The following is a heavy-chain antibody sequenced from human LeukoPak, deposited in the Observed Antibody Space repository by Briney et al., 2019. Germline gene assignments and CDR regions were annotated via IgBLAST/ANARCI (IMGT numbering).Heavy chain of an antibody. CDR2: ISSSSSYI. Sequence: GGSLRLSCAASGFTFSSYSMNWVRQAPGKGLEWVSCISSSSSYIYYADSVKGRFTISRDNAKNSLYLQMNSLRAEDTAVYYCARDGDYYGSGSYNFDYWGQGTLVTVSS. CDR3: ARDGDYYGSGSYNFDY. CDR1: GFTFSSYS. D-gene: IGHD3-10*01. V-gene: IGHV3-21*01. J-gene: IGHJ4*02.